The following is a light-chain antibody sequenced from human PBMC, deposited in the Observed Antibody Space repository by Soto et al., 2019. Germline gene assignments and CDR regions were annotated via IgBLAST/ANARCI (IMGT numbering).Light chain of an antibody. J-gene: IGKJ5*01. CDR1: QRISSH. Sequence: EIVMTQSPPTLSVSPGERAALSCRASQRISSHLAWYQQKPGQAPRLLIYGASTRATGIPARFSGSGSGTEFTLTISSLQSEDFAVYYGQQYNNWPAITFGQGTRLEIK. CDR3: QQYNNWPAIT. CDR2: GAS. V-gene: IGKV3D-15*01.